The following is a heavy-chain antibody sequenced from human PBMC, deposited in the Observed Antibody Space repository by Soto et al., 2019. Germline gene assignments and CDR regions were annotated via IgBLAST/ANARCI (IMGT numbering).Heavy chain of an antibody. D-gene: IGHD3-3*01. J-gene: IGHJ5*02. CDR3: ARDDFWSGYSGWFDP. CDR2: ISAYNGNT. Sequence: ASVKVSCKASGYTFTSYGISWVRQAPGQGLEWMGWISAYNGNTNYAQKLQGRVTMTTDTSTSTAYMELRSLRSDDTAAYYCARDDFWSGYSGWFDPWGQGTLVTVSS. V-gene: IGHV1-18*01. CDR1: GYTFTSYG.